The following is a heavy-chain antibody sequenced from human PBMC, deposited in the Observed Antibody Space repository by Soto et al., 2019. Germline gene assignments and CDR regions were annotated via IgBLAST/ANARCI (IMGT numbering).Heavy chain of an antibody. V-gene: IGHV1-69*01. D-gene: IGHD3-10*01. CDR1: GGTFSSYA. Sequence: QVQLVQSGAEVKKPGSSVKVSCKASGGTFSSYAISWVRQAPGQGLEWMGGIIPIFGTANYAQKFQGRVTITADESTSTAYMELSSLRSEDTAVYYCARSNKLLWIGELSNPYYFDYWGQGTLVTVSS. CDR2: IIPIFGTA. CDR3: ARSNKLLWIGELSNPYYFDY. J-gene: IGHJ4*02.